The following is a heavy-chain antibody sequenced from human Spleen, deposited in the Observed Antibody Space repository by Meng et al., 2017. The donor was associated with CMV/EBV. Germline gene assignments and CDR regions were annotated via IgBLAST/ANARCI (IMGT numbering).Heavy chain of an antibody. J-gene: IGHJ6*02. V-gene: IGHV4-39*07. CDR3: AREVILVVPAAYRSSSNGMDV. CDR2: VYYSGNT. CDR1: GGSISSGDYY. Sequence: SETLSLTCTVSGGSISSGDYYWGWIRQPPGKGLEWIGSVYYSGNTYYNPSLKSRVTISIDTSKNEFSLKLSSVTAADTALYYCAREVILVVPAAYRSSSNGMDVWGQGTKVTVSS. D-gene: IGHD2-2*01.